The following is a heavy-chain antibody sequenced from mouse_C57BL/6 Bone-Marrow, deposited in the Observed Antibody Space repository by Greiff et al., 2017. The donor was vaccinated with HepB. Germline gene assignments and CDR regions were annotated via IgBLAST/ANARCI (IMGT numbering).Heavy chain of an antibody. Sequence: EVHLVESGGGLVKPGGSLKLSCAASGFTFSDYGMHWVRQAPEKGLEWVAYISSGSSTIYYAETVKGRFTFSRDNAKNTLFLQMTSLRSEDTAMYYCARPHGSCRWWYFAFWGPGTPVTVSS. V-gene: IGHV5-17*01. CDR3: ARPHGSCRWWYFAF. CDR2: ISSGSSTI. J-gene: IGHJ1*01. CDR1: GFTFSDYG. D-gene: IGHD1-1*01.